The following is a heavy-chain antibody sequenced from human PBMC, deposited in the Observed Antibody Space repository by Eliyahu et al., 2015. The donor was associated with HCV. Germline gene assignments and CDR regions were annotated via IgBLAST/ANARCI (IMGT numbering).Heavy chain of an antibody. V-gene: IGHV3-72*01. CDR3: TRGSSKVAPHYYYGLDV. CDR2: IRDTANRYTT. J-gene: IGHJ6*02. Sequence: EVQLVESGGGLXQPGGSLRLSXAASGFTFXXHXLXWVRXAPGKGREWVGRIRDTANRYTTQYAASVNGRFTISRDDSKNSLYLQMNSLKIEDTAVYYCTRGSSKVAPHYYYGLDVWGQGTAVTVSS. CDR1: GFTFXXHX. D-gene: IGHD2-15*01.